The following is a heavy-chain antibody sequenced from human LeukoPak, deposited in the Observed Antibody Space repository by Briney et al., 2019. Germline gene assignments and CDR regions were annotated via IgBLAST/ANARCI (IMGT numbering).Heavy chain of an antibody. Sequence: SEPLSLPCTLSGGPISRYHWRGPPQPAGKGGVWIGRIYASGTTNDNPSHRGRITMSVDTTKNQFSQKLSSVAAADTAVYYCARVDRFGALWVWGQGTLVTVSS. CDR2: IYASGTT. J-gene: IGHJ4*02. V-gene: IGHV4-4*07. CDR1: GGPISRYH. CDR3: ARVDRFGALWV. D-gene: IGHD3-10*01.